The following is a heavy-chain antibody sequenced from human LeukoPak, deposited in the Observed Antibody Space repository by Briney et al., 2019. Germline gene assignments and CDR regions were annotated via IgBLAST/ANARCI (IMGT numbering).Heavy chain of an antibody. CDR1: GGSFSGYY. CDR2: IYYSGST. CDR3: AREASDCSSTSCHEGWFDP. D-gene: IGHD2-2*01. V-gene: IGHV4-34*01. J-gene: IGHJ5*02. Sequence: ASETLSLTCAVYGGSFSGYYWSWIRQPPGKGLEWIGSIYYSGSTYYNPSLKSRVTISVDTCKNQFSLKLSSVTAADTAVYYCAREASDCSSTSCHEGWFDPWGQGTLVTVSS.